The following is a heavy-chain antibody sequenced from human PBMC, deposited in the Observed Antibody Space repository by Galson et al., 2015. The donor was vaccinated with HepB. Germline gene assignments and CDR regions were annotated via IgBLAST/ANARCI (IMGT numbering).Heavy chain of an antibody. D-gene: IGHD3-3*01. CDR2: ISSSSSYI. Sequence: SLRLSCAASGFTFSSYSMNWVRQAPGKGLEWVSSISSSSSYIYYADSVKGRFTISRDNAKNSLYLQMNSLRAEDTAVYYCARDSGPGYDSSGGADYWGQGTLVTVSS. CDR3: ARDSGPGYDSSGGADY. V-gene: IGHV3-21*01. J-gene: IGHJ4*02. CDR1: GFTFSSYS.